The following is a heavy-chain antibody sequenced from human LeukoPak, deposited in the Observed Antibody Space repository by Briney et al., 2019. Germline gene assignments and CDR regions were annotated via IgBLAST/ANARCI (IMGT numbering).Heavy chain of an antibody. CDR2: ISGSGGST. Sequence: GGSLRLSCAASGFTFSSYATSWVRQAPGKGLEWVSAISGSGGSTYYAVSVKGRFTISRDNSKNTLYLQMNSLRGEDTAVYYCAKRHYAHDYWGQGTLVTVSS. J-gene: IGHJ4*02. CDR1: GFTFSSYA. CDR3: AKRHYAHDY. V-gene: IGHV3-23*01. D-gene: IGHD4-17*01.